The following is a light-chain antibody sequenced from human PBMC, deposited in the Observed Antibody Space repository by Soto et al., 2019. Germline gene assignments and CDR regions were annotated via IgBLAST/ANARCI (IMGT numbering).Light chain of an antibody. CDR1: PSLLHRNGNNY. V-gene: IGKV2-28*01. CDR3: MQTLQTPPT. J-gene: IGKJ4*01. Sequence: DIVMTQSPLSLPVTPGESASISCTCRPSLLHRNGNNYLDWYVQKPGQSPKLLIYFGSNRASGVPDRFSGSGSSTHFTLKISRVEAEDVGVYYCMQTLQTPPTFGGGTKVEI. CDR2: FGS.